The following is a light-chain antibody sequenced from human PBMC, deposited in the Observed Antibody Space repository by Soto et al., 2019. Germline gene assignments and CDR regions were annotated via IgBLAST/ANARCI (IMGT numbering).Light chain of an antibody. Sequence: QSVLTQPPSASGTPGQRVTISCSGSSSNIGSNYVYWYQQLPGTAPKLLIYRNNQRPSGVPDRFSGSKSGTSASLAISGLRSEDKAVYYCGAWDDSLSAWVFGGGTKLTVL. V-gene: IGLV1-47*01. CDR2: RNN. J-gene: IGLJ3*02. CDR3: GAWDDSLSAWV. CDR1: SSNIGSNY.